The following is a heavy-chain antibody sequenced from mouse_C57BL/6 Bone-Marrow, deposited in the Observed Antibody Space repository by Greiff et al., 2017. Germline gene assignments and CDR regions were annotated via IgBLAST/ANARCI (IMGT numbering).Heavy chain of an antibody. Sequence: VQLKESGGGLVQPGGSLKLSCAASGFTFSDYYMYWVRQTPEKRLEWVAYISNGGGSTYYPDTVKGRFTISRDNAKNTLYLQMSRLKSEDTAMYYCARSYYSNYPYYYAMDYWGQGTSVTVSS. CDR3: ARSYYSNYPYYYAMDY. CDR2: ISNGGGST. V-gene: IGHV5-12*01. CDR1: GFTFSDYY. D-gene: IGHD2-5*01. J-gene: IGHJ4*01.